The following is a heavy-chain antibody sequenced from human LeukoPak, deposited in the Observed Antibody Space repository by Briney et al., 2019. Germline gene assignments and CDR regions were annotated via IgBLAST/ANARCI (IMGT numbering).Heavy chain of an antibody. V-gene: IGHV1-2*02. CDR3: ARDLRGLGDYFDY. CDR1: GYSFTGYF. CDR2: MNPDSGVT. D-gene: IGHD3-16*01. J-gene: IGHJ4*02. Sequence: EATVKVSCKASGYSFTGYFIYWVRQAPGQGLQWMGWMNPDSGVTDYAQNFQGRVTMTRATSISTAYMELSSLRSDDTAVYYCARDLRGLGDYFDYWGQGTLVIVSS.